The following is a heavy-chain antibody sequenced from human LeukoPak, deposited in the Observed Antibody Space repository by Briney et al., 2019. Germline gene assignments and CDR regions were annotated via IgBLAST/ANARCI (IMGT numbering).Heavy chain of an antibody. Sequence: GGSLRLSCAASGFTFSSYWMSWVRQAPGKGLEWVANIKQDGSEKYYVDSVKGRFTISRDNAKNSLYLQLNNLRLEDTAFYYCVKDSEARSSSWFYYFDLWGRGTLVTVSS. CDR1: GFTFSSYW. V-gene: IGHV3-7*03. CDR2: IKQDGSEK. CDR3: VKDSEARSSSWFYYFDL. J-gene: IGHJ2*01. D-gene: IGHD6-13*01.